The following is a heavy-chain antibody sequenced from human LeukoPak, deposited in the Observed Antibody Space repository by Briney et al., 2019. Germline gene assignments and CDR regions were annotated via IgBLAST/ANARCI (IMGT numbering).Heavy chain of an antibody. V-gene: IGHV4-4*07. J-gene: IGHJ4*02. Sequence: SETLSLTCTVSGGSISSYYWSWIRQPAGKGLEWIGCIYTSGSTNYNPSLKSRVTISVDTSKNQFSLKLSSVTAADTAVYYCARHYDSSGYWYYFDYWGQGTLVTVSS. D-gene: IGHD3-22*01. CDR1: GGSISSYY. CDR3: ARHYDSSGYWYYFDY. CDR2: IYTSGST.